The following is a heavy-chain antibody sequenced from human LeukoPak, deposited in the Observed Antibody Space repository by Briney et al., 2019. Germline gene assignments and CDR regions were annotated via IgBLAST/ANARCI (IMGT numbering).Heavy chain of an antibody. J-gene: IGHJ3*02. CDR1: GYTFTGYY. D-gene: IGHD2-21*01. Sequence: HRASVKVSCKASGYTFTGYYMHWVRQAPGPGLEWMGWINPNSGATNYAQKFQGRVTMTRDTSISTAYMELSRLRSDDTAVYYCAGGIGGDYAFDIWGQGTMVTVSS. CDR2: INPNSGAT. V-gene: IGHV1-2*02. CDR3: AGGIGGDYAFDI.